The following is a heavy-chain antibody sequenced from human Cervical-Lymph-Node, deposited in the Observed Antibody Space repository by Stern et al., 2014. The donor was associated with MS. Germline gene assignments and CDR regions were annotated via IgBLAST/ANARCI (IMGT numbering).Heavy chain of an antibody. V-gene: IGHV1-69*01. Sequence: QVQLGQSGAEVKKPGSSVKVSCKASGGTFSIYAFRWVRQAPGQGLEWMGGIIPIFGTANYAQKFQGRVTITADESTSTAYMDLSSLRSEDTALYYCAREGKARDGYNNPFDYWGQGTLVTVSS. D-gene: IGHD5-24*01. CDR3: AREGKARDGYNNPFDY. CDR2: IIPIFGTA. J-gene: IGHJ4*02. CDR1: GGTFSIYA.